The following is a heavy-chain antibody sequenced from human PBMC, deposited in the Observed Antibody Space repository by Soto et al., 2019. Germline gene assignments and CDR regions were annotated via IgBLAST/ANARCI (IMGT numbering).Heavy chain of an antibody. CDR3: ARESLDSSGNFMRHPDAFDV. Sequence: QVQLQESGPGLVKPSQTLSLTCTVSGGSINSDGYYWSWIRQHPGKGLEWIGYIHYSGNTYYNPSHKSRITISIDTSKNHFSLQLSSVTVADTAVYFCARESLDSSGNFMRHPDAFDVWGQGTGVAVSS. V-gene: IGHV4-31*03. J-gene: IGHJ3*01. CDR2: IHYSGNT. CDR1: GGSINSDGYY. D-gene: IGHD3-22*01.